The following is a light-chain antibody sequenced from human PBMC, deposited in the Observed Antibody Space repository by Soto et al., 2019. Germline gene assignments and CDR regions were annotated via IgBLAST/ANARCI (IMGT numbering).Light chain of an antibody. Sequence: SSELTQPPSVSVAPGQTARITCGGNNIEIKSVHWYQQKPGQAPVLVVYDDGDRTTGIPERFSGSKSGNTATLTTSRVEAGDEADYYCQVWDTTNPVIFGGGTKLTV. J-gene: IGLJ2*01. V-gene: IGLV3-21*02. CDR3: QVWDTTNPVI. CDR1: NIEIKS. CDR2: DDG.